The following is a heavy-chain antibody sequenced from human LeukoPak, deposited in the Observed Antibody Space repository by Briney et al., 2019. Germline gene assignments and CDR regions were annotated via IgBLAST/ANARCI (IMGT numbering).Heavy chain of an antibody. CDR3: ARASGQQLPGGY. D-gene: IGHD6-13*01. CDR1: GGSISSYY. J-gene: IGHJ4*02. CDR2: IYYSGST. V-gene: IGHV4-59*01. Sequence: PSQTLSLTCTVSGGSISSYYWSWIRQPPGKGLEWIGCIYYSGSTNYNPSLKSRVTISVDTSKNQFSLKLSSVTAADTAVYYCARASGQQLPGGYWGQGTLVTVSS.